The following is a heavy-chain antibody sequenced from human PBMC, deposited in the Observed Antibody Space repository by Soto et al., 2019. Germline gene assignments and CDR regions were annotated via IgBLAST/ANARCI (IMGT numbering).Heavy chain of an antibody. D-gene: IGHD4-4*01. CDR3: ARQRPIPLTTVPDWFDP. CDR2: IYYSGST. V-gene: IGHV4-30-4*01. Sequence: QVQLQESGPGLVKPSQTLSLTCTVSGGSISSGDYYWSWIHQPPGKGLEWIGYIYYSGSTYYNPSLKSRVTISGDTSKDQFSLKLSSVTAADTAVYYCARQRPIPLTTVPDWFDPWGQGTLVTVSS. CDR1: GGSISSGDYY. J-gene: IGHJ5*02.